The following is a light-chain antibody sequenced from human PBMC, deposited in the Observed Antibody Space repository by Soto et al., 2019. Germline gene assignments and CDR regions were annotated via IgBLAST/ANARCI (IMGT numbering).Light chain of an antibody. CDR3: QQYCSTPLT. V-gene: IGKV3D-20*01. CDR1: QWLSSSY. J-gene: IGKJ4*01. CDR2: DAS. Sequence: EIVLTQSPATLSLSPGERATLSCGASQWLSSSYLAWYQQKPGLAPRLLIYDASSRATGIPERFSGSGSGTNFTLTISRLEPEDFAVYYCQQYCSTPLTFGGGTKVEIK.